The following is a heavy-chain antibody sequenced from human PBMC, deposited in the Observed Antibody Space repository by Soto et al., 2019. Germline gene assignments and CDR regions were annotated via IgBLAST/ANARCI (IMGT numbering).Heavy chain of an antibody. Sequence: PGGSLRLSCAASGFTFSSYAMHWVRQAPGKGLEWVAVISYDGSNKYYADSVKGRFTISRDNSKNTLYLQMNSLRAEDMAVYYCARDGLIGWYSSGWYWFDYWGQGTLVTVSS. V-gene: IGHV3-30-3*01. CDR2: ISYDGSNK. CDR3: ARDGLIGWYSSGWYWFDY. D-gene: IGHD6-19*01. J-gene: IGHJ4*02. CDR1: GFTFSSYA.